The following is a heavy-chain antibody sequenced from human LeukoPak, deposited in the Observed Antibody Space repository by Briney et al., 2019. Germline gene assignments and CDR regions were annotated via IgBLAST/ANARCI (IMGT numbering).Heavy chain of an antibody. V-gene: IGHV3-30-3*01. Sequence: GGSLRLSCAASGFTFSSYWMSWVRQAPGKGLEWVAVISYDGSNKYYADSVKGRFTISRDNSKNTLYLQMNSLRAEDTAVYYCARAIEPVQFYFDYWGQGTLVTVSS. CDR2: ISYDGSNK. D-gene: IGHD1-14*01. J-gene: IGHJ4*02. CDR3: ARAIEPVQFYFDY. CDR1: GFTFSSYW.